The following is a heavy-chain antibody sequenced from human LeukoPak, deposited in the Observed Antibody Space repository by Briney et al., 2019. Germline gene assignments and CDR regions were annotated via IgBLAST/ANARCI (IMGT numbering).Heavy chain of an antibody. Sequence: PSETLSLTCAVYGGSFSGYYWSWIRQPPGKGLEWIGEINHSGSTNYNPSLESRVTISVDTSKNQFSLKLSPVTAADTAVYYCERALLWFGHVDYWGQGTLVTVSS. CDR1: GGSFSGYY. D-gene: IGHD3-10*01. CDR2: INHSGST. V-gene: IGHV4-34*01. J-gene: IGHJ4*02. CDR3: ERALLWFGHVDY.